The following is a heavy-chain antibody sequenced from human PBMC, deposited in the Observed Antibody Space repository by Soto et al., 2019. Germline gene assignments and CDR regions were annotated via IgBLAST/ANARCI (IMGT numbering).Heavy chain of an antibody. Sequence: GAPEEASSKASGVTFTSYSRPLVCQAPGQRLEWMGWINAGNGNTKYSQKFQGRVTITRDTSASTAYMELSSLRSEDTAVYYCARSIVVVTALDYWGQGTLVTVSS. D-gene: IGHD2-21*02. CDR1: GVTFTSYS. V-gene: IGHV1-3*01. CDR2: INAGNGNT. CDR3: ARSIVVVTALDY. J-gene: IGHJ4*02.